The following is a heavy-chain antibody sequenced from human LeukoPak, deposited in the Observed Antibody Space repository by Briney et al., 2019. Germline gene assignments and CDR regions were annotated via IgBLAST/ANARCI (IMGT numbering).Heavy chain of an antibody. V-gene: IGHV3-11*01. Sequence: GRSLRLSCAASGFTFSDYNMRWIRQAPGKGLEWVSSISRSGSTKYYADSVKGRFTISRDNSRNTLFLQMNSLRAEDTALYYCTARSGISPYYIDYWGQGTLVTVSS. CDR1: GFTFSDYN. D-gene: IGHD1-1*01. CDR3: TARSGISPYYIDY. J-gene: IGHJ4*02. CDR2: ISRSGSTK.